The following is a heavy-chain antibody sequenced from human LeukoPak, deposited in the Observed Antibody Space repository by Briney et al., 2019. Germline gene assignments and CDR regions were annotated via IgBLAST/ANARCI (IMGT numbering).Heavy chain of an antibody. V-gene: IGHV4-61*02. CDR3: ARDLSWNYGDF. CDR1: GGSISSGGYY. Sequence: SETLSLTCTVSGGSISSGGYYWSWIRQPAGKGLEWIGRIHTSGSTNYNPSLKSRVTISRDNAKNTVYLQMNSLRVEDTAVYYCARDLSWNYGDFWGQGTLVTVSS. J-gene: IGHJ4*02. D-gene: IGHD1-7*01. CDR2: IHTSGST.